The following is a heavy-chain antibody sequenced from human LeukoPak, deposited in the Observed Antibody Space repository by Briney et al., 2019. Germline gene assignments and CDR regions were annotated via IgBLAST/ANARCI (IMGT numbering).Heavy chain of an antibody. CDR3: ARARGGGGALDI. CDR2: IYSDGSIT. CDR1: GFTFSSYW. D-gene: IGHD3-10*01. J-gene: IGHJ3*02. V-gene: IGHV3-74*01. Sequence: GSLRLSCAASGFTFSSYWRQWVRQAPGKGLMWVSRIYSDGSITSYADSVKGRFTISRDNAKNTLYVQMNSLRVEDTAVYYCARARGGGGALDIWGQGTMVTVSS.